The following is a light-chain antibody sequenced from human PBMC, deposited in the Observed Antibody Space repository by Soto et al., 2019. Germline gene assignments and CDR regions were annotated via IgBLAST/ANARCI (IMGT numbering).Light chain of an antibody. CDR2: DAS. CDR1: QSVSSY. Sequence: EIVLTQSPATLSLSPGERATLSCRASQSVSSYLAWYQQKPGQAPRLLIYDASNRATGIPARFSGSGSGTDFTLTISSLDPEDVAVYYCQQRSNWPPYTFGQGTKLEIK. V-gene: IGKV3-11*01. CDR3: QQRSNWPPYT. J-gene: IGKJ2*01.